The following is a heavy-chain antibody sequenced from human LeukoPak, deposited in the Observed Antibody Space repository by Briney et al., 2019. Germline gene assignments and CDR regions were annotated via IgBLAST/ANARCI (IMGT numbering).Heavy chain of an antibody. CDR2: ICSSGVTI. CDR3: ASLIAARPLDY. D-gene: IGHD6-6*01. Sequence: GGSLRLSCAASAFTFSTYEMNWVRQAPGKGLEWVSFICSSGVTIYYADSVMGRFTISRDNAKNTLYLQMNSLRAEDTAVYYCASLIAARPLDYWGRGTLVTVSS. J-gene: IGHJ4*02. CDR1: AFTFSTYE. V-gene: IGHV3-48*03.